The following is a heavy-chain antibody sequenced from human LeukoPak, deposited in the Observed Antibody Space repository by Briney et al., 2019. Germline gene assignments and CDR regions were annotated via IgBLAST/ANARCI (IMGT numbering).Heavy chain of an antibody. V-gene: IGHV3-30*19. CDR1: GFTFRNYG. CDR2: ISYDGRNK. CDR3: ATEKRAFYDSSGYYGSFHH. D-gene: IGHD3-22*01. J-gene: IGHJ1*01. Sequence: QPGGPLRLSCVASGFTFRNYGMHWVRQAPGKGLEWVTVISYDGRNKYYADSLKGRFTISRDNSKNTLYLQMNSLRVEDTAVYYCATEKRAFYDSSGYYGSFHHWGQGTLVTVSS.